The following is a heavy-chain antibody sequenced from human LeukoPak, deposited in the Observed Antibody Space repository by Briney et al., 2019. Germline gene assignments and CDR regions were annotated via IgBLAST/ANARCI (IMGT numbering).Heavy chain of an antibody. CDR3: AKGTTKIRRLVLLHLDY. CDR2: ISGSGGST. CDR1: GFTFSSYA. V-gene: IGHV3-23*01. J-gene: IGHJ4*02. Sequence: GGSLRLSCAASGFTFSSYAMSWVRQAPGKGLEWVSAISGSGGSTYYADSVKGRFTISRDNSKNTLYLQMNSLRAEDTAVYYCAKGTTKIRRLVLLHLDYWGQGTLVTVSS. D-gene: IGHD6-19*01.